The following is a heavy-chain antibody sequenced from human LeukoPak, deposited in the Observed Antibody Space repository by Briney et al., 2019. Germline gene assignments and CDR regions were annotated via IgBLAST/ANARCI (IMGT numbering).Heavy chain of an antibody. CDR3: ARGKNYGGNFDY. V-gene: IGHV1-69*01. CDR2: IIPIFGTA. D-gene: IGHD4-23*01. Sequence: ASVKVSCKASGGTFSSYAISWVRQAPGHGLEWMGGIIPIFGTANYAQKFQGRVTITADESTSTAYMELSSLRSEDTAVYYCARGKNYGGNFDYWGQGTLVTVSS. J-gene: IGHJ4*02. CDR1: GGTFSSYA.